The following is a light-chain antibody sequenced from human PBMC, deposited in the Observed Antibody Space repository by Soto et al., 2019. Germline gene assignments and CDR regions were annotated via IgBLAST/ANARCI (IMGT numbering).Light chain of an antibody. V-gene: IGKV1-5*01. CDR2: DAY. Sequence: DIQMTQSPSTLSASVGDRVTITCRASQSISSWLAWYQQKPGKAPKLLIYDAYRLESGVPSRFSGSGSGTEFTLTISSLQPDDFATYYCQKYNSYSYTFGQGTKLEIK. CDR3: QKYNSYSYT. CDR1: QSISSW. J-gene: IGKJ2*01.